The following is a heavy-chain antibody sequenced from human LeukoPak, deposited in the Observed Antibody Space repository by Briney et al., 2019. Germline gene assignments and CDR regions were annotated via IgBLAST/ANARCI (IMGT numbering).Heavy chain of an antibody. CDR1: GYTFTGYY. CDR3: ARDRSYDFWSGYYPGDRISHFDY. Sequence: ASVKVSCKASGYTFTGYYMHWVRQAPGQGLEWMGWINPNSGGTNYAQKFQGRVTMTRDTSISTAYMELSRLRSDDTAVYYCARDRSYDFWSGYYPGDRISHFDYWGRGTLVTVSS. D-gene: IGHD3-3*01. CDR2: INPNSGGT. V-gene: IGHV1-2*02. J-gene: IGHJ4*02.